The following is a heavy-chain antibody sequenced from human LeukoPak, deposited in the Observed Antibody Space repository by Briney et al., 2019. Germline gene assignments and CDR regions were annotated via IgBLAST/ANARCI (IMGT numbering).Heavy chain of an antibody. J-gene: IGHJ4*02. D-gene: IGHD3-22*01. Sequence: GGSLRLSCAASGFTVSSNYMSWVRQAPGKGLEWVSVIYSGGSTYYADSVKGRFTISRDNSKNTLYLQMNSLRAEDTAVYYCARYPGCDRSGFQPGVFDYWGQGTLVTVSS. CDR1: GFTVSSNY. CDR2: IYSGGST. CDR3: ARYPGCDRSGFQPGVFDY. V-gene: IGHV3-66*02.